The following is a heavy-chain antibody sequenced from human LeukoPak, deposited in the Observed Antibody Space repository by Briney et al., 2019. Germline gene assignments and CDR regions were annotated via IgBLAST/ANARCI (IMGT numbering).Heavy chain of an antibody. CDR1: GFTFSSYA. D-gene: IGHD3-22*01. J-gene: IGHJ4*02. Sequence: GGSLRLSCAASGFTFSSYAMSWVRQAPGKGLEWVSDIRGSGGSTYYADSVKGRFIISRDNSKNTLYLQMNSLRAEDTAVYYCAKVPYDSSGYYYFDYWGQGTLVIVSS. V-gene: IGHV3-23*01. CDR2: IRGSGGST. CDR3: AKVPYDSSGYYYFDY.